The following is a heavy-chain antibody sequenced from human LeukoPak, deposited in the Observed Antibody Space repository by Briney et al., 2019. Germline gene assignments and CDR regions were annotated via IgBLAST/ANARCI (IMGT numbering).Heavy chain of an antibody. CDR2: INHSGST. CDR3: ARATWIQLFDY. V-gene: IGHV4-34*01. CDR1: GFTFSSYV. J-gene: IGHJ4*02. D-gene: IGHD5-18*01. Sequence: GSLRLSCVASGFTFSSYVMNWVRQAPGKGLEWIGEINHSGSTNYNPSLKSRVTISVDTSKNRFSLKLSSVTAADTAVYYCARATWIQLFDYWGQGTLVTVSS.